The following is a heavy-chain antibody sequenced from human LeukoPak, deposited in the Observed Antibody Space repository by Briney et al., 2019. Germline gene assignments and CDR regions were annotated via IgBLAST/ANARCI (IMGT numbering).Heavy chain of an antibody. V-gene: IGHV1-24*01. D-gene: IGHD3-22*01. CDR1: GYTLTELS. J-gene: IGHJ4*02. Sequence: ASVKVSCKVSGYTLTELSMHWVRQAPGKGLEWMGGFDPEDGETIYAQKFQGRVTMTEDTSTDTAYVELSSLRSEDTAVYYCATGDYYDSSGFNWGQGTLVTVSS. CDR3: ATGDYYDSSGFN. CDR2: FDPEDGET.